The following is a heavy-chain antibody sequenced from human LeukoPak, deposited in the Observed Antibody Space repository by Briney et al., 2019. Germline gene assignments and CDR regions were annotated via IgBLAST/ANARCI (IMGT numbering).Heavy chain of an antibody. Sequence: ASVKVSCKASGYTFTNYFMHWVRQAPGQGLEWMGWISAYNGNTNYAQKLQGRVTMTTDTSTSTAYMELRSLRSDDTAVYYCARATYCGGDCEREFDYWGQGTLVAVSS. J-gene: IGHJ4*02. CDR2: ISAYNGNT. D-gene: IGHD2-21*02. V-gene: IGHV1-18*04. CDR3: ARATYCGGDCEREFDY. CDR1: GYTFTNYF.